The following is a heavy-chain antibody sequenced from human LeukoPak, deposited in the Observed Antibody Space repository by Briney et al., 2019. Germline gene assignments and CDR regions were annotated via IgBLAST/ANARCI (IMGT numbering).Heavy chain of an antibody. Sequence: SETLSLTCTVSGGSISSYNWSWIRQPPGKGLEGIAYISDIGSINYNPSLKSRVTISLDTSKNQFSLKLSSVTAADTAVYSCAGHHPRNTVDFWGQGTLVTVSS. CDR2: ISDIGSI. CDR3: AGHHPRNTVDF. CDR1: GGSISSYN. J-gene: IGHJ4*02. D-gene: IGHD2/OR15-2a*01. V-gene: IGHV4-59*08.